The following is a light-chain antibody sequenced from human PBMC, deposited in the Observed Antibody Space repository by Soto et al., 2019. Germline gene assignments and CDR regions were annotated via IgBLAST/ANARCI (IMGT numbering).Light chain of an antibody. CDR3: QVWDSSTVV. V-gene: IGLV3-9*01. J-gene: IGLJ3*02. CDR2: RDF. Sequence: SYELTQPLSVSVALGQTARITCGGNNIGGKNVHWYQLNPGQAPVLVIYRDFNRPSWIPERFSGSNSGNTATLAISGAQAEDDADYYCQVWDSSTVVFGGGTKLTVL. CDR1: NIGGKN.